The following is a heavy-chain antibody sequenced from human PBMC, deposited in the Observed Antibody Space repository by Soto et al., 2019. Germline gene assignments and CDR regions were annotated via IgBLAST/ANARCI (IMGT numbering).Heavy chain of an antibody. Sequence: GGSLRLSWAASGFTFSSYGMHWVRQAPGKGLEWVAVIWYDGSNKYYADSVKGRFTISRDNSKNTLYLQMNSLRAEDTAVYYCARVAPNLYNWFDPWGEGTLVTVSS. CDR1: GFTFSSYG. CDR2: IWYDGSNK. D-gene: IGHD2-15*01. V-gene: IGHV3-33*01. CDR3: ARVAPNLYNWFDP. J-gene: IGHJ5*02.